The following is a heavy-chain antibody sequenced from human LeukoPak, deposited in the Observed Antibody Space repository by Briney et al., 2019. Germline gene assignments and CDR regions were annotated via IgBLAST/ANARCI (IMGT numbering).Heavy chain of an antibody. CDR2: INHSGST. Sequence: SETLSLTCAVYGGSFSGYYWSWIRQPPGKGLEWIGEINHSGSTNYNPSLKSRVTISVDTSKNQFSLKLSSVTAADTAVSYCARGRFPRSWSVRNWFDPWGQGTLVTVSS. CDR1: GGSFSGYY. CDR3: ARGRFPRSWSVRNWFDP. D-gene: IGHD6-13*01. J-gene: IGHJ5*02. V-gene: IGHV4-34*01.